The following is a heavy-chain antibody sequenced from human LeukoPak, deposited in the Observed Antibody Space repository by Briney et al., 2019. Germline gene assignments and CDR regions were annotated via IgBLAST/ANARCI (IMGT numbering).Heavy chain of an antibody. V-gene: IGHV4-39*01. D-gene: IGHD5-18*01. CDR3: ARHGYSQGYKRYHYYNMDL. CDR1: SGSISSTHYY. Sequence: SETLSLTSTASSGSISSTHYYWGSIRRPPGRRLERNGSIFYTVTTYYNPSLRSRVTISVDTSKNQCSLKLRSVTAADAAVYYCARHGYSQGYKRYHYYNMDLWGQGTTVTVSS. CDR2: IFYTVTT. J-gene: IGHJ6*02.